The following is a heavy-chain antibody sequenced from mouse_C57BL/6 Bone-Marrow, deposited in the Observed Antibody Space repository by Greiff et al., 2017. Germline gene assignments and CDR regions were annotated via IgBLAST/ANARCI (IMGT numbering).Heavy chain of an antibody. Sequence: DVMLVESGGDLVKPGGSLKLSCAASGFTFSSYGMSWVRQTPDKRLEWVATISSGGSYTYYPDSVKGRFTISRDNAKNTLYLQMSSLKSEDTAMYYCARHGLYYAMDSWGQGTSVTVSS. CDR1: GFTFSSYG. CDR3: ARHGLYYAMDS. V-gene: IGHV5-6*02. J-gene: IGHJ4*01. CDR2: ISSGGSYT.